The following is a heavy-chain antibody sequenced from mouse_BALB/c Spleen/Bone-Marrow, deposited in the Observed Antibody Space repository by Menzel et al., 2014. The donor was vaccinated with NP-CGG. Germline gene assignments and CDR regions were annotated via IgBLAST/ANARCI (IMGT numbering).Heavy chain of an antibody. J-gene: IGHJ2*01. D-gene: IGHD2-4*01. CDR3: ARKGADYEDY. V-gene: IGHV1S81*02. CDR2: INPSNGRT. Sequence: VQLQQSGAELVKPGASVKLSCKASGHTFTSYWMHWVKQRPGQGLEWIGEINPSNGRTNYNEKFKTKATLTVDKSSNTAYMQLSRLTSEDSAVYYCARKGADYEDYWGQGTTLTVSS. CDR1: GHTFTSYW.